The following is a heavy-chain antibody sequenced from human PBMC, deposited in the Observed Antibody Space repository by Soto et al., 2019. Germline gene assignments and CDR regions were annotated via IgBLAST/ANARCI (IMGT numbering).Heavy chain of an antibody. CDR3: AKAPLYCTNGVCYTSYYYSYMDV. J-gene: IGHJ6*03. D-gene: IGHD2-8*01. CDR2: ISGSGGST. V-gene: IGHV3-23*01. CDR1: GFTFSSYA. Sequence: GSLRLSCAASGFTFSSYAMSWVRQAPGKGLEWVSAISGSGGSTYYADSVKGRFTISRDNSKNTLYLQMNSLRAEDTAVYYCAKAPLYCTNGVCYTSYYYSYMDVWGKGTTVTVSS.